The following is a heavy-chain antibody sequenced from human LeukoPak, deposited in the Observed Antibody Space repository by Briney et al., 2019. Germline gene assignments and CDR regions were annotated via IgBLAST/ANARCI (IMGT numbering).Heavy chain of an antibody. J-gene: IGHJ6*02. CDR1: GYTFTSYG. CDR3: ARDGVKIGSYYYGMDV. CDR2: ISAYNGNT. Sequence: ASVKVSYKASGYTFTSYGISWVRQAPGQGLEWMGWISAYNGNTNYAQKLQGRVTMTTDTSTSTAYMELRSLRSDDTAVYYCARDGVKIGSYYYGMDVWGQGTTVTVSS. D-gene: IGHD3-3*01. V-gene: IGHV1-18*01.